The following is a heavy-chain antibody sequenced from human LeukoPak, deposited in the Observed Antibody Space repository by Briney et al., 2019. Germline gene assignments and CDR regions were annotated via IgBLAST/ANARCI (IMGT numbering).Heavy chain of an antibody. CDR3: ASGQFLVSNDY. J-gene: IGHJ4*02. CDR1: RGSVSSGDYY. Sequence: PSETLSLTCTVSRGSVSSGDYYWTWIRQPPGKGLEWIGYISYSGSTNYNPSLKSRVTISIDTSKNQISLKLSSVTAADTAVYYCASGQFLVSNDYWGQGILVTVSS. V-gene: IGHV4-61*08. CDR2: ISYSGST. D-gene: IGHD5/OR15-5a*01.